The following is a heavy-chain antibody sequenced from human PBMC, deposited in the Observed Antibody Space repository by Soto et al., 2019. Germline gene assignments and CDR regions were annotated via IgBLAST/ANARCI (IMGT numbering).Heavy chain of an antibody. D-gene: IGHD3-16*01. CDR2: IYWDDDK. CDR3: AHIPNYYQYDWFDP. J-gene: IGHJ5*02. CDR1: GFSLTTRGVG. Sequence: QITLKESGPTLVKPTQTLTLTCTFSGFSLTTRGVGVGWIRQPPGKALECLALIYWDDDKRYSPSMQSRLSITKDTSKNQVVLTITNVHTVDTATYYCAHIPNYYQYDWFDPWGQGTLVSVSS. V-gene: IGHV2-5*02.